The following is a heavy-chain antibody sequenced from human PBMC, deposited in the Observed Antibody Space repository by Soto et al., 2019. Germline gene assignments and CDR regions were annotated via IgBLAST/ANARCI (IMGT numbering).Heavy chain of an antibody. Sequence: GGSLRLSCAASGFTFSSYWMHWVRQAPGKGLVWVSRINTDGSSTNYADSVKGRFTISRDNAENTLYLQMNSLGAEDTAVYYCARGDPIAVAGRRGIIAFDIWGQGTMVTVSS. V-gene: IGHV3-74*01. CDR3: ARGDPIAVAGRRGIIAFDI. CDR2: INTDGSST. D-gene: IGHD6-19*01. J-gene: IGHJ3*02. CDR1: GFTFSSYW.